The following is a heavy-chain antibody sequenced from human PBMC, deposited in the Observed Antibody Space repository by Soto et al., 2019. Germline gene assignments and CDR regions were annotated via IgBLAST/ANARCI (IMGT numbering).Heavy chain of an antibody. V-gene: IGHV1-46*03. CDR1: GYTFTSYY. CDR2: INPSGGST. CDR3: ARVKERAQQLFRPDDAFDI. Sequence: ASVKVSCKASGYTFTSYYMHWVRQAPGQGLEWMGIINPSGGSTSYAHKFQGRVTMTRDTSTSTVYMELSSLRSEDTAVYYCARVKERAQQLFRPDDAFDIWGQGTMVTVSS. D-gene: IGHD6-6*01. J-gene: IGHJ3*02.